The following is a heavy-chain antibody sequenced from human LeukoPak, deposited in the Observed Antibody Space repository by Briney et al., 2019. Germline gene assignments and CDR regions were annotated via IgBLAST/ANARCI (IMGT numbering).Heavy chain of an antibody. D-gene: IGHD3-22*01. CDR3: ARGDKSGYYQALDY. Sequence: GASVKVSCKASGGTFSSYAISWVRQAPGQGLEWMGGIIPIFGTANYAQKFQGRVTITADESTSTAYMELSSLRSEDTAVYYCARGDKSGYYQALDYWGQGTLVTVSS. CDR2: IIPIFGTA. J-gene: IGHJ4*02. V-gene: IGHV1-69*13. CDR1: GGTFSSYA.